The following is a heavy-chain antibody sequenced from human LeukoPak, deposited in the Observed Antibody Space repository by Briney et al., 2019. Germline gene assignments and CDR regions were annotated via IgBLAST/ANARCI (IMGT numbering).Heavy chain of an antibody. V-gene: IGHV4-30-4*08. J-gene: IGHJ4*02. D-gene: IGHD2-2*02. CDR2: IYYSGST. Sequence: SETLSLTCTVSGGSISSGDYYWSWIRQPPGKGLEWVGYIYYSGSTYYNPSLKSRVTISVDTSKNQFSLKLSSVTAADTAVYYCARGPRYCSSTSCYRPYYFDYWGREPWSPSPQ. CDR1: GGSISSGDYY. CDR3: ARGPRYCSSTSCYRPYYFDY.